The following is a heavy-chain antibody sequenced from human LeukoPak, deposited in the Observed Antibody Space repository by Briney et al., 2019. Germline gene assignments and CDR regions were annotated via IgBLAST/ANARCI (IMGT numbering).Heavy chain of an antibody. CDR2: INPNSGGT. CDR1: GYTFTGYY. CDR3: ARAPTNTIELGDY. J-gene: IGHJ4*02. Sequence: ASVKVSCTASGYTFTGYYMHWVRQAPGQGLEWMGWINPNSGGTNYAQKFQGRVTMTRDTSISTAYMELSRLRSDDTAVYYCARAPTNTIELGDYWGQGTLVTVSS. D-gene: IGHD3-10*01. V-gene: IGHV1-2*02.